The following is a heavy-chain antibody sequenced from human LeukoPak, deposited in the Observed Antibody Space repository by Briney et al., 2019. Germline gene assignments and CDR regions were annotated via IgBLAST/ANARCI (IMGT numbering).Heavy chain of an antibody. CDR3: AMAGYDYYYYYMDV. J-gene: IGHJ6*03. D-gene: IGHD5-18*01. CDR2: INPNSGGT. V-gene: IGHV1-2*02. CDR1: GYTFTGYY. Sequence: ASVKVSCKASGYTFTGYYMHWVRQAPGQGLEWMGWINPNSGGTNYAQKFQGRVTMTRDTPISTAYMELSRLRSDDTAVYYCAMAGYDYYYYYMDVWGKGTTVTVSS.